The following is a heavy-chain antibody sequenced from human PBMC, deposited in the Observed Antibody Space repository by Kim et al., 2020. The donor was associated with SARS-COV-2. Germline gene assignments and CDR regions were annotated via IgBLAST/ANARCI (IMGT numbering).Heavy chain of an antibody. V-gene: IGHV3-30*04. CDR2: ISYDGSNK. CDR3: GRGYYGEEYYYYGMDV. CDR1: GFTFSSYA. J-gene: IGHJ6*01. Sequence: GGSLRLSCAASGFTFSSYAMHWVRQAPGKGLEWVAVISYDGSNKYYADSVKGRFTISRDNSKNTLYLQMNSLSAEDTAVYYCGRGYYGEEYYYYGMDVWG. D-gene: IGHD4-17*01.